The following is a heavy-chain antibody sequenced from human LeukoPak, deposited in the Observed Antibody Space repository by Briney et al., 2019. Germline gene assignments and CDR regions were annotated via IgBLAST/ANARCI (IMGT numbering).Heavy chain of an antibody. J-gene: IGHJ6*02. V-gene: IGHV3-53*01. Sequence: PGGSLRLSCAASGFTVSSNYMSWVRQAPGKGLEWVSVIYSGGSTYYADSVKGRFTISRDNSKNTLYLQMNSLRAEDTAVYCCANHLSSSWLQGYYYYYGMDVWGQGTTVTVSS. CDR2: IYSGGST. CDR1: GFTVSSNY. CDR3: ANHLSSSWLQGYYYYYGMDV. D-gene: IGHD6-13*01.